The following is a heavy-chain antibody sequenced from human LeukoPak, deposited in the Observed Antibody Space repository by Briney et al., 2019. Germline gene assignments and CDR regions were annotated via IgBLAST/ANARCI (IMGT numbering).Heavy chain of an antibody. V-gene: IGHV3-21*04. D-gene: IGHD3-22*01. CDR2: ISSGSRSI. CDR1: GFTFSSYT. CDR3: AKDLSDYYDSQGPVAFDI. Sequence: GGSLRLSCAASGFTFSSYTMNWVRQAPGKGLEWVASISSGSRSIFYADSVKGRFTISRDKAKNSLYLQMNSLRAEDTALYYCAKDLSDYYDSQGPVAFDIWGQGTMVTVSS. J-gene: IGHJ3*02.